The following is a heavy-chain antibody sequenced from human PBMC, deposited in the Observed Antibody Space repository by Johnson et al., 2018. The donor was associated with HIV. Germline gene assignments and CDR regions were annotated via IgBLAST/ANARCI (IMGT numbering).Heavy chain of an antibody. CDR2: TWFDGINK. Sequence: QVQLVESGGGVVQPGRSLRLSCAASGFTFSNYGMHWVRQAPGKGLEWVAVTWFDGINKYYSDSVKGRFTISRDNSKNTLYLQMNGLRAEDTAVYYWAKVAGATAAGGVALDIWGPGKMVTVSS. V-gene: IGHV3-33*06. CDR3: AKVAGATAAGGVALDI. D-gene: IGHD6-13*01. J-gene: IGHJ3*02. CDR1: GFTFSNYG.